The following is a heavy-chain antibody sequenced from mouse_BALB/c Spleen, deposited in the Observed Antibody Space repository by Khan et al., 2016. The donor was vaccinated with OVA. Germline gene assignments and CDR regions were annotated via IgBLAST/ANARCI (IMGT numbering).Heavy chain of an antibody. CDR3: SSMILYYSGSNFWGYYFDY. Sequence: EVQLQESGPGLVKPSQSLSLTCTVTGYSITSDYAWNWIRQFPGNKLEWMGYISYSGDTAYNPSLKSRISITRDTSKNQFFLQLNSVTTADTATXYCSSMILYYSGSNFWGYYFDYWGQGTTLTVSS. D-gene: IGHD1-1*01. CDR1: GYSITSDYA. CDR2: ISYSGDT. J-gene: IGHJ2*01. V-gene: IGHV3-2*02.